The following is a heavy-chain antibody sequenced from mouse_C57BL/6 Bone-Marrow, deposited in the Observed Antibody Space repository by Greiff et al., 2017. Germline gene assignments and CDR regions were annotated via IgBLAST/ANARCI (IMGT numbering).Heavy chain of an antibody. V-gene: IGHV1-64*01. D-gene: IGHD2-10*01. Sequence: QVQLKESGAELVKPGASVKLSCKASGYTFTSYWMHWVKQRPGQGLEWIGMIHPNSGSTNYNEKFESKATLTVDKSSSTAYMQLSSLTSEDSAVYYCARGAYSYAMDYWGQGTSVTVSS. CDR1: GYTFTSYW. CDR3: ARGAYSYAMDY. J-gene: IGHJ4*01. CDR2: IHPNSGST.